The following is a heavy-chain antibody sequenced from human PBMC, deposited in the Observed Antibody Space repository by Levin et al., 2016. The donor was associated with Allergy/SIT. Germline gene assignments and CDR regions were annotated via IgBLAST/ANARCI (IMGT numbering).Heavy chain of an antibody. D-gene: IGHD3-22*01. V-gene: IGHV4-39*01. J-gene: IGHJ5*02. CDR1: GGSISSSSYY. CDR3: ARHRLYMKDYYDSSPAFEP. CDR2: IYYSGST. Sequence: SETLSLTCTVSGGSISSSSYYWGWIRQPPGKGLEWIGSIYYSGSTYYNPSLKSRVTISVDTSKNQFSLKLSSVTAADTAVYYCARHRLYMKDYYDSSPAFEPWGQGTLVTVSS.